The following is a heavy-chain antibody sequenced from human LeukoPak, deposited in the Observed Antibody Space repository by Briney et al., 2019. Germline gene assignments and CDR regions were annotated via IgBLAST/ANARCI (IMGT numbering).Heavy chain of an antibody. CDR3: AKGPYGDYYFDY. V-gene: IGHV3-30*02. Sequence: GGSLRLSCAASGFTFSSYGMRWVRQAPGKGLEWVAFIRYDGSNKYYADSVKGRFTISRDNSKNTLYLQMNSLRAEDTAVYYCAKGPYGDYYFDYWGQGTLVTVSS. CDR1: GFTFSSYG. CDR2: IRYDGSNK. J-gene: IGHJ4*02. D-gene: IGHD4-17*01.